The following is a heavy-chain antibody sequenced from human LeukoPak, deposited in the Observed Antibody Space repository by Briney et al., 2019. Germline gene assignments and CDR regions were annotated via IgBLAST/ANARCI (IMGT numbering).Heavy chain of an antibody. Sequence: KPSETLSLTCTVSGGSISSYYWSWIRQPPGKGLEWIGYIYYSGSTNYNPSLKSRVTISVDTSKNQFSLKLSSVTAADTAVYYCARAWVVAAIDWGQGTLVTVSS. CDR1: GGSISSYY. J-gene: IGHJ4*02. CDR2: IYYSGST. D-gene: IGHD2-15*01. CDR3: ARAWVVAAID. V-gene: IGHV4-59*01.